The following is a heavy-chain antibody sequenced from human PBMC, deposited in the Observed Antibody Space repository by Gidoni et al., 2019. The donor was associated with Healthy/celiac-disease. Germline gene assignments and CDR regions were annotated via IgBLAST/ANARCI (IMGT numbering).Heavy chain of an antibody. V-gene: IGHV3-48*03. Sequence: EVQLVESGGGLGQPGGSRRLSCAASGFTFSSYEMNWVRQAPGKGLEWVSYISSSGSTIYYADSVKGRFTISRDNAKNSLYLQMNSLRAEDTAVYYCAREVKTMYYFDYWGQGTLVTVSS. D-gene: IGHD3-10*02. CDR1: GFTFSSYE. CDR2: ISSSGSTI. J-gene: IGHJ4*02. CDR3: AREVKTMYYFDY.